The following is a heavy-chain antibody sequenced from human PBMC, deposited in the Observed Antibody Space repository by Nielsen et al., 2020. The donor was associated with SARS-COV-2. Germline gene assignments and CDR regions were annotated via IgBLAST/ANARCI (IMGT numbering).Heavy chain of an antibody. D-gene: IGHD2-2*01. CDR2: IYSGGST. Sequence: VRQAPGKGLEWVSVIYSGGSTYYADSVKGRFTISRDNSKNTLYLQMNSLRAEDTAVYYCANLGYCSSTSCYWAYYYGMDVWGQGTTVTSP. J-gene: IGHJ6*02. V-gene: IGHV3-66*02. CDR3: ANLGYCSSTSCYWAYYYGMDV.